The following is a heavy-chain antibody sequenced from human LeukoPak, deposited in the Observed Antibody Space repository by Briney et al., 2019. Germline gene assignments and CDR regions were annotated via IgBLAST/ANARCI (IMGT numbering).Heavy chain of an antibody. D-gene: IGHD6-6*01. CDR1: GDSVSSNSAA. CDR3: VNTFLSSSSYHYYMDV. V-gene: IGHV6-1*01. CDR2: TYYRSKWYN. J-gene: IGHJ6*03. Sequence: QTLSLTCVISGDSVSSNSAAWNWIRQPPSRGLEWLGRTYYRSKWYNDYAVSVKSRITINADTSKNQFSLQLNSVTPEDTAVYYCVNTFLSSSSYHYYMDVWGKGTTVTVSS.